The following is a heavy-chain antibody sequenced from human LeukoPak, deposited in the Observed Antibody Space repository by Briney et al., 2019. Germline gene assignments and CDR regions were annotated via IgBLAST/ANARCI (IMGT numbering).Heavy chain of an antibody. CDR1: GYSFTSYW. CDR2: IYPGDSET. CDR3: ARHREVDWSSGYHSHFDY. D-gene: IGHD3-22*01. V-gene: IGHV5-51*01. J-gene: IGHJ4*02. Sequence: GESLKISCKSSGYSFTSYWIGWVRHMPGKGLEWMGIIYPGDSETRYSPSFQGQVTISVDKSITTAYLQWSSLNASDTGMYYCARHREVDWSSGYHSHFDYWGQGTLVTVSS.